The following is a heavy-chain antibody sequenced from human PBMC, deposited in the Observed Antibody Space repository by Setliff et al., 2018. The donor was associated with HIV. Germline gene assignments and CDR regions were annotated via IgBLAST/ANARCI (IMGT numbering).Heavy chain of an antibody. CDR2: IWYDGSHE. CDR3: AKDPFTSSWYGFDY. CDR1: GFIFDRYG. V-gene: IGHV3-30*02. D-gene: IGHD6-13*01. Sequence: GGSLRLSCAASGFIFDRYGMHWVRQAPGKGLEWVALIWYDGSHETYADSVRGRFSISRDNSKNTLYLQMDSLRPEDTGFYSCAKDPFTSSWYGFDYWGQGALVTVSS. J-gene: IGHJ4*02.